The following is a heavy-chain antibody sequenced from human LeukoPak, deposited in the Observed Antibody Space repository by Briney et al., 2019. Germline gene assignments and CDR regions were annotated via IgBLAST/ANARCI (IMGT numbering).Heavy chain of an antibody. J-gene: IGHJ6*03. CDR3: AMSIYDFWSGTAYYYYMDV. Sequence: SETLSLTCTVSGGSISSYYWSWIRQPPGKGLEWIGYIYHSGSTNYNPSLKSRVTISVDTSKNQFSLKLSSVTAADTAVYYCAMSIYDFWSGTAYYYYMDVWGKGTTVTVSS. V-gene: IGHV4-59*01. D-gene: IGHD3/OR15-3a*01. CDR2: IYHSGST. CDR1: GGSISSYY.